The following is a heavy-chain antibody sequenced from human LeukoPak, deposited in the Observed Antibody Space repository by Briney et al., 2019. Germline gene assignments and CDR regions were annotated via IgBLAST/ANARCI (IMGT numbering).Heavy chain of an antibody. CDR3: AKTLGYCTTTSCFPYYGMDV. CDR2: ISGSGVST. Sequence: GGSLRLSCAASGFAFSSYAMSWVRQAPGMGLEWVSAISGSGVSTYYSDSVKSRFTISRDNSKNTLYLQMNNLRAEDTAVYYCAKTLGYCTTTSCFPYYGMDVWGKGTTVTVSS. CDR1: GFAFSSYA. J-gene: IGHJ6*04. D-gene: IGHD2-2*01. V-gene: IGHV3-23*01.